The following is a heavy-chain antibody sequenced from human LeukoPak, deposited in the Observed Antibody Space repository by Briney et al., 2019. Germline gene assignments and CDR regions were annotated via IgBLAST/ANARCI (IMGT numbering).Heavy chain of an antibody. Sequence: ASVKVSCKVSGYTLTELSMHWVRQAPGKGLEWMGGFDPEDGETIYAQKFQGRVTMTEDTSTDTAYMELSSLRSEDTAVYYCATRFSMVRGVAVYYYYGMDVWGQGTTVTVSS. CDR1: GYTLTELS. CDR2: FDPEDGET. CDR3: ATRFSMVRGVAVYYYYGMDV. J-gene: IGHJ6*02. V-gene: IGHV1-24*01. D-gene: IGHD3-10*01.